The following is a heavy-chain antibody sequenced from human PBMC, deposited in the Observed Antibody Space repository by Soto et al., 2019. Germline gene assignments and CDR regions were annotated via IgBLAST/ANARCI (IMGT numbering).Heavy chain of an antibody. Sequence: EVQLVESGGGLVKPGGSLRLSCAASGFTFSSYSMNWVRQAPGKGLEWVSSISSSSSYIYYADSVKGRFTISRDNAKNSLYLQMNSLRAEDTAVYYCARAHRRWLWNDKGQSSRTDAFDIWGQGTMVTVSS. D-gene: IGHD1-1*01. J-gene: IGHJ3*02. CDR2: ISSSSSYI. CDR1: GFTFSSYS. CDR3: ARAHRRWLWNDKGQSSRTDAFDI. V-gene: IGHV3-21*01.